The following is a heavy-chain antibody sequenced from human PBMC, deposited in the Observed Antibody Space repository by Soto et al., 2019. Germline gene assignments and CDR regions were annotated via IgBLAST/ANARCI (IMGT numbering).Heavy chain of an antibody. D-gene: IGHD1-1*01. V-gene: IGHV1-69*13. CDR1: GDTFSFYT. Sequence: SVKVSCKASGDTFSFYTISWVRQAPGQGLEWMGGIIPIFGTANYAQKFQGRVTITADESTSTAYMELSSLRSEDTAVYYCARAPPYNWNGVNWFDPWGQGTLVTVSS. CDR2: IIPIFGTA. J-gene: IGHJ5*02. CDR3: ARAPPYNWNGVNWFDP.